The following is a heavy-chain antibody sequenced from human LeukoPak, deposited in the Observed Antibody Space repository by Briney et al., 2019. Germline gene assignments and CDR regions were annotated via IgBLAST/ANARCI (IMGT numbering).Heavy chain of an antibody. CDR1: GGSISSGSYY. J-gene: IGHJ6*03. CDR3: ARDRRCSGGSCYSRGRNYYYYMDV. D-gene: IGHD2-15*01. Sequence: PSETLSLTCTVSGGSISSGSYYWSWIRQPAGKGLEWIGRIYTSGSTNYNPSLKSRVTISVDTSKNQFSLKLSSVTAADTAVYYCARDRRCSGGSCYSRGRNYYYYMDVWGKGTTVTVSS. CDR2: IYTSGST. V-gene: IGHV4-61*02.